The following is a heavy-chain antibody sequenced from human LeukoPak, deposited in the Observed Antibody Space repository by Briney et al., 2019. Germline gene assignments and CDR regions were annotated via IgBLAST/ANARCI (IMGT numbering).Heavy chain of an antibody. Sequence: SETLSLTCTVSGGSISSDYWSWIRQPAGKGLEYIGRIYISGSTNYNPSLKGRVTMSVDTSKNQVSLNLRSVTAADTAVYYCARWFGCGQNWFDPWGQGTLVTVSS. CDR1: GGSISSDY. CDR2: IYISGST. D-gene: IGHD3-16*01. J-gene: IGHJ5*02. V-gene: IGHV4-4*07. CDR3: ARWFGCGQNWFDP.